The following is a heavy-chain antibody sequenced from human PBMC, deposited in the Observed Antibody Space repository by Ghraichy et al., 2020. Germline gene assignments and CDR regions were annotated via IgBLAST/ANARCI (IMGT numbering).Heavy chain of an antibody. V-gene: IGHV5-51*01. J-gene: IGHJ4*02. CDR2: IYPGDSDG. CDR1: GYSFTNNW. CDR3: ARHNITSSLDY. Sequence: GESLNISCQASGYSFTNNWIAWVRQMPGKDLEWMGVIYPGDSDGRYSPSFEGQVTISADKSIRIAYLQWSSLKASDTAMYYCARHNITSSLDYWGQGTPITVSS. D-gene: IGHD3-10*01.